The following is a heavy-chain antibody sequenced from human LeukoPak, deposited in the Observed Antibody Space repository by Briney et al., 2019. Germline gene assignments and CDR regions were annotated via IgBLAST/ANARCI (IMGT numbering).Heavy chain of an antibody. CDR1: GGSISSYY. V-gene: IGHV4-59*08. CDR3: ARHFIGDILTGYWYNWFDP. J-gene: IGHJ5*02. D-gene: IGHD3-9*01. CDR2: IYYSGST. Sequence: SETLSLTCTVSGGSISSYYWSWIRQPPGKGLEWIGYIYYSGSTNYNPSLKSRVTISVDTSKNQFSLKLSSVTAADTAVYYCARHFIGDILTGYWYNWFDPWGQGTLATVSS.